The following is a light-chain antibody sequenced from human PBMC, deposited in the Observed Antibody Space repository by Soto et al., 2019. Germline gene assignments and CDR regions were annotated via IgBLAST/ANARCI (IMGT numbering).Light chain of an antibody. Sequence: IQMTQSPSSLSASLGVRVTITCQATQDIRKYLNWYQQKPGKAPKLLIYDASSLETGVPSRFSGSGSGTDFTLTISSLQPEDFATYYCQQYQSYSRTFGQGTKVDIK. CDR2: DAS. J-gene: IGKJ1*01. V-gene: IGKV1-33*01. CDR1: QDIRKY. CDR3: QQYQSYSRT.